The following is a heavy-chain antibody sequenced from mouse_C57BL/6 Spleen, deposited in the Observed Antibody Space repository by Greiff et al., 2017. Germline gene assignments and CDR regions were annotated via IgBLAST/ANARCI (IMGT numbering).Heavy chain of an antibody. CDR3: TNYYGSSYDAMDY. J-gene: IGHJ4*01. CDR2: ISSGGDYL. Sequence: DVQLVESGEGLVKPGGSLKLSCAASGFTFSSYAMSWVRQTPEKRLEWVAYISSGGDYLYYADTVKGRFTISRDNARNTLYLQMSSLKSEDTAMYYCTNYYGSSYDAMDYWGQGTSVTVSS. V-gene: IGHV5-9-1*02. D-gene: IGHD1-1*01. CDR1: GFTFSSYA.